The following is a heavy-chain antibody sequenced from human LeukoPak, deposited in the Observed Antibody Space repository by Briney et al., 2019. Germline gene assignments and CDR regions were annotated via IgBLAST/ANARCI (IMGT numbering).Heavy chain of an antibody. CDR2: VYNTDNT. CDR3: ARQYRNYYFDY. D-gene: IGHD5-12*01. Sequence: GGSLRLSCAASGFTVSSNHMSWVRQAPGKGLEWVSVVYNTDNTYYVDSVKGRFTISRDNSKNTLYLQMNSLRVEGTAVYYCARQYRNYYFDYWGQGALVTVSS. CDR1: GFTVSSNH. J-gene: IGHJ4*02. V-gene: IGHV3-53*01.